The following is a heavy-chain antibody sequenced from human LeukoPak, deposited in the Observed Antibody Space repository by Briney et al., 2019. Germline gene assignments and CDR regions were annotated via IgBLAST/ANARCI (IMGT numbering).Heavy chain of an antibody. CDR1: GGSISSYY. CDR2: IYTSGST. V-gene: IGHV4-4*07. CDR3: ARDRDIVVVPAAGWFDP. Sequence: PSETLSLTCTVSGGSISSYYWSWMRQPAGKGLEWIGRIYTSGSTNYNPSLKSRVTMSVDTSKNQFSLKLSSVTAADMAVYYCARDRDIVVVPAAGWFDPWGQGTLVTVSS. D-gene: IGHD2-2*01. J-gene: IGHJ5*02.